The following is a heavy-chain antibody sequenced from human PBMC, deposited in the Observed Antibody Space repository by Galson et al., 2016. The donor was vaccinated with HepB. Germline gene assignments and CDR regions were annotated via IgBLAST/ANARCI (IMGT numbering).Heavy chain of an antibody. CDR1: GDSISSSSYH. Sequence: SETLSLTCTVSGDSISSSSYHWGWIRQPPGKGLEWIGTIYYSGSTYYNPSLKSRLTISVDTSKKQFSLKLNSVTAADTAVYYCARHGDYYGSGGYTRFDYWGQGTLVTVPS. D-gene: IGHD3-10*01. J-gene: IGHJ4*02. CDR2: IYYSGST. V-gene: IGHV4-39*01. CDR3: ARHGDYYGSGGYTRFDY.